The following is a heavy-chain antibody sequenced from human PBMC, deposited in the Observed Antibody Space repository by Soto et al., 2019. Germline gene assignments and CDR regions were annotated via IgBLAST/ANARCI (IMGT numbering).Heavy chain of an antibody. CDR3: AKGAYYDFWSGYTAFDC. CDR2: IKGSGDNT. D-gene: IGHD3-3*01. Sequence: GGSLRLSCAAPGFTFSSNVMSWVRQAPWKGLEWVSAIKGSGDNTYYVDSVKGRFSISRDNSKNTLYLQMNSLRAEDTAIYYCAKGAYYDFWSGYTAFDCWGQGTLVTVSS. J-gene: IGHJ4*02. CDR1: GFTFSSNV. V-gene: IGHV3-23*01.